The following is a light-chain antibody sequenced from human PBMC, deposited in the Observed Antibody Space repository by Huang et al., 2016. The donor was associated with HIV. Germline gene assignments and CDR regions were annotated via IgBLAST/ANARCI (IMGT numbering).Light chain of an antibody. CDR2: DAS. CDR1: QSVGGY. J-gene: IGKJ2*01. Sequence: EILLTQSPATLSVTPGETATLSCRASQSVGGYLGWYQQRPGLPPKLLIDDASKRATDVPVRFSGNGSETDFTLTITALEPEDFTLYYCHQRRNWLQTFGQGTKLEIK. V-gene: IGKV3-11*01. CDR3: HQRRNWLQT.